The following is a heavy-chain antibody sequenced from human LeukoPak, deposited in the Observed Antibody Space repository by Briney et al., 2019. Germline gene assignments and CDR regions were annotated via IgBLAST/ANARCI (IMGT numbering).Heavy chain of an antibody. CDR2: IKQDVSDK. Sequence: GGSLRLSCAASGFTFSSNWMSWVRQAPGKGLDGVANIKQDVSDKYYVDSGKGRFTISRDNAKTSLYLQMNSLRVEDTAVYYCARDYDWGQGTLVTVSS. CDR3: ARDYD. D-gene: IGHD4-17*01. J-gene: IGHJ4*02. V-gene: IGHV3-7*01. CDR1: GFTFSSNW.